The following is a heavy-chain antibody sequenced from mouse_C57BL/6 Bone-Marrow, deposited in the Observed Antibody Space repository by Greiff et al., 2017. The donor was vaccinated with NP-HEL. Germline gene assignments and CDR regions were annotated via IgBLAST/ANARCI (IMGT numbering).Heavy chain of an antibody. Sequence: EVMLVESGGGLVKPGGSLKLSCAASGFTFSSYAMSWVRQTPEKRLEWVATISDGGSYTYYPDNVKGRFTISRDNAKNNLYLQMSHLKSDDTAMYYCAIAHSTVVATYYFDYWGQGTTLTVSS. D-gene: IGHD1-1*01. V-gene: IGHV5-4*03. CDR2: ISDGGSYT. J-gene: IGHJ2*01. CDR3: AIAHSTVVATYYFDY. CDR1: GFTFSSYA.